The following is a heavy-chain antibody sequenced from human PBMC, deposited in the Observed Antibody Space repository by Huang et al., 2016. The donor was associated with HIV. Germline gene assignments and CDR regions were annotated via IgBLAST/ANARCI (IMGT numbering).Heavy chain of an antibody. D-gene: IGHD3-16*02. CDR3: AKDSGYDYVWGSYRPLEY. CDR2: ISWNSCNI. CDR1: GFTFDDYA. Sequence: EVQLVESGGGLVQPGRSLRLSCAASGFTFDDYAMHWVRQAPGKGLEWVSGISWNSCNISYADSVKGRFTISRDNAKNSLYLQMNSLRAEDTALYYCAKDSGYDYVWGSYRPLEYWGQGTLVTVSS. V-gene: IGHV3-9*01. J-gene: IGHJ4*02.